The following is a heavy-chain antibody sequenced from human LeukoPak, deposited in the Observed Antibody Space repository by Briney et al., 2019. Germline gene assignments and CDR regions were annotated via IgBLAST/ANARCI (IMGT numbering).Heavy chain of an antibody. V-gene: IGHV4-39*07. CDR1: GGSISSSSYY. CDR3: AREMTTVTTWHAFDI. D-gene: IGHD4-17*01. Sequence: SETLSLTCTVSGGSISSSSYYWGWIRQPPGKGLEWIGSIYYSGSTYYNPSLKSRVTISVDTSKNQFSLKLSSVTAADTAVYYCAREMTTVTTWHAFDIWGQGTMVTVSS. CDR2: IYYSGST. J-gene: IGHJ3*02.